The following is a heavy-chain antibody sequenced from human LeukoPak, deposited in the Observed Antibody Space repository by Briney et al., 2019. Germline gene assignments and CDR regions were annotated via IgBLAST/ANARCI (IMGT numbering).Heavy chain of an antibody. Sequence: SETLSLTCAVYGGSFSGYYWSWIRQPPGKGLEWIGEINHSGSTNYNPSLKSRVTISVDTSKNQFSLKLSSVTAADTAVYYCARPPYLGYSSSWYSYWGQGTLVTVSP. V-gene: IGHV4-34*01. CDR1: GGSFSGYY. CDR2: INHSGST. J-gene: IGHJ4*02. CDR3: ARPPYLGYSSSWYSY. D-gene: IGHD6-13*01.